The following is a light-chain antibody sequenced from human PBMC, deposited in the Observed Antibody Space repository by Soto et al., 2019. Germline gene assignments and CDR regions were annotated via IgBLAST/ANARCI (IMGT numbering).Light chain of an antibody. CDR3: QQYSSSTWT. Sequence: EIVLTQSPATLPLSPWERDTLSCRASQSVSNYSSRYQQKPGQAPRPLIDGASSRSTGIPDRFSGSGSGTDFTLTISRLEPDDFAMYFCQQYSSSTWTFGQGTKVDIK. V-gene: IGKV3-20*01. CDR1: QSVSNY. CDR2: GAS. J-gene: IGKJ1*01.